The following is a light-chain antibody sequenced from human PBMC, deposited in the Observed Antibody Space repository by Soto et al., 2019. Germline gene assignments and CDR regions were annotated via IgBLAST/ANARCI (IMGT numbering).Light chain of an antibody. CDR3: QQRYNWPLT. CDR1: QSIDTY. J-gene: IGKJ4*01. CDR2: DAS. V-gene: IGKV3-11*01. Sequence: EIVLTQSPSTLSSSLGERATLSCRASQSIDTYLAWYQQKLGRAPRLLIYDASTRATGTPARFSGSGSGTAFTLTISGLQPEDFAIYYCQQRYNWPLTFGGGTKVDIE.